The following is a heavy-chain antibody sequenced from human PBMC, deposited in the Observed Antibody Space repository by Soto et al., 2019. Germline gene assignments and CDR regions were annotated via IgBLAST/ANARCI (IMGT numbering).Heavy chain of an antibody. J-gene: IGHJ4*02. CDR2: IYHSGST. D-gene: IGHD6-13*01. CDR3: VSSSWYSLDY. CDR1: GGYITSDDNW. Sequence: QVQLQASGTGLVKPSGTLSLTCAVSGGYITSDDNWWSWVRQPPGKGLEWIGEIYHSGSTNYNPSLNSRVTISVDKSKNQFSLKLTSVTAADTAVYYCVSSSWYSLDYWGQGTRVTVSS. V-gene: IGHV4-4*02.